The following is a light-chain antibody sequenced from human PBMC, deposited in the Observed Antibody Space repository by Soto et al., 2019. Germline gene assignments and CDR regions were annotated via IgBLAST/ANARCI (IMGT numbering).Light chain of an antibody. CDR2: EVS. J-gene: IGLJ1*01. CDR3: SSYAGSNNYV. V-gene: IGLV2-8*01. CDR1: SSDVGAHNF. Sequence: QSALTQPPSASGSPGQSVTISCTGTSSDVGAHNFVSWHQQHPGKAPKLMIYEVSKRPSGVPDRFSGSKSGNTASLTVSGLQAEDEADYYCSSYAGSNNYVFGPGTKLTVL.